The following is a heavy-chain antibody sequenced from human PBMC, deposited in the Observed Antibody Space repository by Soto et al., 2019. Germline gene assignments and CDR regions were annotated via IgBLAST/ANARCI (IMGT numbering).Heavy chain of an antibody. CDR3: ARGDATKIVVTTYYAMDV. J-gene: IGHJ6*02. CDR1: GGSLSNYG. Sequence: QVQLVQSGAEVKKPGSSMNVSCKASGGSLSNYGISWVRQAPGQGLEWMGAILPVFGTPNYAQKFQDRVTITADESTTTVYMEVRSLTSEDTAVYYCARGDATKIVVTTYYAMDVWGQGTTVTVSS. V-gene: IGHV1-69*12. CDR2: ILPVFGTP. D-gene: IGHD3-22*01.